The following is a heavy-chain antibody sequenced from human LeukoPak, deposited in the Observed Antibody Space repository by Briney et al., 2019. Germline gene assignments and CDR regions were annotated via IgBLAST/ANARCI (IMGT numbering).Heavy chain of an antibody. D-gene: IGHD5-18*01. CDR3: ARVGIQLGFGASKVTNDAFDT. CDR2: IKQDGSEK. V-gene: IGHV3-7*01. Sequence: GGSLRLSCAASGFTFSSYWMSWVRQAPGKGLEWVANIKQDGSEKYYVDSVKGRFTISRDNAKNSLYLQMNSLRAEDTAVYYCARVGIQLGFGASKVTNDAFDTWGQGTMVTISS. J-gene: IGHJ3*02. CDR1: GFTFSSYW.